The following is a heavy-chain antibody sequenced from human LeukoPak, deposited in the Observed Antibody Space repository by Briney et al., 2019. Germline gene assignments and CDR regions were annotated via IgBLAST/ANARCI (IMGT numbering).Heavy chain of an antibody. Sequence: ASVKVSCKASGYTFTSYYMHWVRQAPGQGLEWMGIINPSGGSTSYAQKFQGRVIMTRDTSTSTVCMELRSLRSDDTAVYYCARWGIYCSSTSCYEAEYFQHWGQGTLVTVSS. CDR2: INPSGGST. D-gene: IGHD2-2*01. CDR1: GYTFTSYY. J-gene: IGHJ1*01. V-gene: IGHV1-46*01. CDR3: ARWGIYCSSTSCYEAEYFQH.